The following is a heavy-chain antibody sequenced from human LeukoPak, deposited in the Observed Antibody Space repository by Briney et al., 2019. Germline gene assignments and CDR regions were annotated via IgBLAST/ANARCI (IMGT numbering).Heavy chain of an antibody. D-gene: IGHD3-16*01. CDR3: ARDGLGGSGAFDI. V-gene: IGHV1-2*02. Sequence: ASVKVSCKASGYTFTGYCIHWVRQAPGQGLEWMGWINPDSGGTNYAQKFQGGVTVTRDTSISTAYMEPSRLRSDDTAVYYCARDGLGGSGAFDIWGQGTMVTVSS. CDR1: GYTFTGYC. CDR2: INPDSGGT. J-gene: IGHJ3*02.